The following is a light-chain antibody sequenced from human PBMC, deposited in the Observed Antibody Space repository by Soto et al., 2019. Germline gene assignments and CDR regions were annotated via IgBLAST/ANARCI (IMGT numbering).Light chain of an antibody. V-gene: IGLV1-51*01. CDR2: DNN. J-gene: IGLJ2*01. CDR3: GTLDSSLSAVV. CDR1: SSNIGNNY. Sequence: QSVLTQPPSVSAAPGQKVTISCSGSSSNIGNNYVSWYQQFPGTAPKLLIYDNNKRPSGIPDRFSGSNSGTSATLGITGLQTGDEADYYCGTLDSSLSAVVFGGGTKLTVL.